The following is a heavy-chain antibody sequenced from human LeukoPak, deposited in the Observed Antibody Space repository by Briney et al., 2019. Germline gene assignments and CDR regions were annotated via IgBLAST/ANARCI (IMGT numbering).Heavy chain of an antibody. CDR1: GGSFSGYY. J-gene: IGHJ6*02. CDR2: INHSGST. V-gene: IGHV4-34*01. CDR3: ARSPSQYYYDSSGYYVRYYYYYYGMDV. D-gene: IGHD3-22*01. Sequence: SETLSLTCAVYGGSFSGYYWSWIRQPPGKGLEWIGEINHSGSTNYNPSLKSRVTISVDTSKNQFSLKLSSVTAADTAVYYCARSPSQYYYDSSGYYVRYYYYYYGMDVWGQGTTVTVSS.